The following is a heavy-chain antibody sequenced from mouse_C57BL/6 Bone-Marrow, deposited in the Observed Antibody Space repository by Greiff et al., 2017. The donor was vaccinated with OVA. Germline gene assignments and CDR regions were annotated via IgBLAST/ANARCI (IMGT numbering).Heavy chain of an antibody. CDR2: ISSGGDYI. J-gene: IGHJ4*01. Sequence: EVKLVESGEGLVKPGGSLKLSCAAPGFTFRSYAMSWVRQTPEKRLEWVAYISSGGDYIYYADTVKGRFTISRDNARNTLYLQMSSLKSEDTAMYYCTRLLDAMDYWGQGTSVTVSS. D-gene: IGHD2-1*01. CDR3: TRLLDAMDY. CDR1: GFTFRSYA. V-gene: IGHV5-9-1*02.